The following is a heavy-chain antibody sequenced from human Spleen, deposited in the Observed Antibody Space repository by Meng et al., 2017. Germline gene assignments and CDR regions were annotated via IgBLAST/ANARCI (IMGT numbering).Heavy chain of an antibody. CDR2: INPNSGGT. V-gene: IGHV1-2*06. D-gene: IGHD3-10*01. CDR3: ARGTPGRSYSDY. J-gene: IGHJ4*02. CDR1: GYTLTDYY. Sequence: QVQLVQSGAEVKKPGASVKVSCRASGYTLTDYYMHWVRQAPGQGLEWMGRINPNSGGTDYAQKFQGRVTMTRDTSINTAYMELRSLRSDDTAVYYCARGTPGRSYSDYWGQGTLVTVSS.